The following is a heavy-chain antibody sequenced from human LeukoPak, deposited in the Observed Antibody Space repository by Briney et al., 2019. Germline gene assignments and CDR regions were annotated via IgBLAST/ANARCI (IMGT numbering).Heavy chain of an antibody. D-gene: IGHD1-1*01. CDR1: GFTFSESW. CDR2: INHEGGGI. J-gene: IGHJ6*02. V-gene: IGHV3-7*01. CDR3: ATYINWVAGDV. Sequence: GGSLRLSCAPSGFTFSESWMSWVRQVPGQGLEWVAHINHEGGGIQYVDSVKGRFTISRDNAKGSVHLQMNSQRAEDTAIYHCATYINWVAGDVWGQGTTVIVSS.